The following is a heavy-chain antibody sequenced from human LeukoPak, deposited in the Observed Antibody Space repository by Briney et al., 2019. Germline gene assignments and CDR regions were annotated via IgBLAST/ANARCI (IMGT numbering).Heavy chain of an antibody. D-gene: IGHD6-19*01. CDR1: GYTFTSYY. V-gene: IGHV1-2*06. CDR3: ASRWSIAVAGTGDDFDY. Sequence: ASVKVSCKASGYTFTSYYMHWVRQAPGRGLEWMGRINPNSGGTNYAQQFQGRVTMTRDTSISTAYMELSGLRSDDTAVYYCASRWSIAVAGTGDDFDYWGQGTLVTVSS. J-gene: IGHJ4*02. CDR2: INPNSGGT.